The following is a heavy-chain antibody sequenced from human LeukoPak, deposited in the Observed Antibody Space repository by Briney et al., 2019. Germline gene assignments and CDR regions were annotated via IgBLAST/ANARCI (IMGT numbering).Heavy chain of an antibody. CDR1: GYTFTGYY. D-gene: IGHD6-19*01. J-gene: IGHJ3*02. CDR2: INPNSGGT. V-gene: IGHV1-2*02. CDR3: ARDLQWPDAFDI. Sequence: ASAKVSCKASGYTFTGYYMHWVRQAPGQGLGWMGWINPNSGGTNYAQKFQGRVTMTRDTSISTAYMELSRLRSDDTAVYYCARDLQWPDAFDIWGQGTMVTVSS.